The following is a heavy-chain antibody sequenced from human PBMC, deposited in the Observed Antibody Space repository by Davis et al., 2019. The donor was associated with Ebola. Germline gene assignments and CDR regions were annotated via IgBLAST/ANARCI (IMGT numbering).Heavy chain of an antibody. CDR2: ISVRSSSI. Sequence: AGSLRLSCAASGFISFRDYGMNWVRQAPGSGLELVASISVRSSSIYYAESVKGRFTISRDDAKDSLFLQMNSLRDVDTAVYYCAREGRYYGSHSTIDQWGQGSLVTVSS. CDR1: GFISFRDYG. CDR3: AREGRYYGSHSTIDQ. J-gene: IGHJ4*02. V-gene: IGHV3-21*01. D-gene: IGHD3-10*01.